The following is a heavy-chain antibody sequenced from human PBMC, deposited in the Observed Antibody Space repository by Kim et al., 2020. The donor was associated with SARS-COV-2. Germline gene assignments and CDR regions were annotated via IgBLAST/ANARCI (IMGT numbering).Heavy chain of an antibody. V-gene: IGHV3-30-3*01. D-gene: IGHD6-19*01. Sequence: GGSLRLSCADSEFTFSRFAMHWVRQAPGKGLEWVAAISYDGSNENYADSVKGRFTISRDNSEKKVYLQMSSLGIEDTAVYHWARDRAAVAGPNFFYGADVWGQGTTVTVSS. CDR1: EFTFSRFA. J-gene: IGHJ6*02. CDR3: ARDRAAVAGPNFFYGADV. CDR2: ISYDGSNE.